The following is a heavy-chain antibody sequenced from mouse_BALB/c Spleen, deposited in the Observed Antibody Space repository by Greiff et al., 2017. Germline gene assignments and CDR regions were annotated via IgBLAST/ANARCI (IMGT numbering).Heavy chain of an antibody. J-gene: IGHJ4*01. D-gene: IGHD1-1*01. Sequence: VQLQQSGPELVKPGASVRISCKASGYTFTSYYIHWVKQRPGQGLEWIGWIYPGNVNTKYNEKFKGKATLTADKSSSTAYMQLSSLTSEDSAVYFCAREGYYGSSSYYYAMDYWGQGTSVTVSS. CDR3: AREGYYGSSSYYYAMDY. V-gene: IGHV1S56*01. CDR2: IYPGNVNT. CDR1: GYTFTSYY.